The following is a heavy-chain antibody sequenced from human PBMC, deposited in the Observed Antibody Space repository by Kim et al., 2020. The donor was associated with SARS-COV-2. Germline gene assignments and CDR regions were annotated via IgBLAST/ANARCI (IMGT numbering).Heavy chain of an antibody. Sequence: GGSLRLSCAASGFTFTYAMGWFRQAPGKGLEGGASISGGGDITYYAGSVKGRFAISRDNSKNTLYLQMNSLGAEDTAIYYCVKSKVGATRMFDYWGQGSLVTVSS. D-gene: IGHD1-26*01. J-gene: IGHJ4*02. V-gene: IGHV3-23*01. CDR2: ISGGGDIT. CDR3: VKSKVGATRMFDY. CDR1: GFTFTYA.